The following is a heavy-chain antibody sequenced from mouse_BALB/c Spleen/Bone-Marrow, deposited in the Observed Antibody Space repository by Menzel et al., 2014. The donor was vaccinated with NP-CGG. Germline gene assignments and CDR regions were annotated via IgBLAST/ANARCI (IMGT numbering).Heavy chain of an antibody. CDR2: IDPANGNT. CDR3: ARYDYGVYFDY. Sequence: EVNVVESGAELVKPGASVKLSCTASGFNIKDTYMHWVKQRPEQGLEWIGRIDPANGNTKYDPKFQGKATITADTSSNTAYLQLSSLTSEDTAVYYSARYDYGVYFDYWGQGTTLTVSS. V-gene: IGHV14-3*02. CDR1: GFNIKDTY. J-gene: IGHJ2*01. D-gene: IGHD2-4*01.